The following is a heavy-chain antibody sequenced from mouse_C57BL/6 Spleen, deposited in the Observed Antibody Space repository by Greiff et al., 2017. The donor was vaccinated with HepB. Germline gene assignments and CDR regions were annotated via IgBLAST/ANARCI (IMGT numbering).Heavy chain of an antibody. CDR1: GYSFTGYY. CDR2: INPSTGGT. V-gene: IGHV1-42*01. CDR3: ARFPLYGSRGYFDV. Sequence: EVQLQESGPELVKPGASVKISCKASGYSFTGYYMNWVKQSPEKSLEWIGEINPSTGGTTYNQKFKAKATLTVDKSSSTAYMQLKSLTSEDSAVYYCARFPLYGSRGYFDVWGTGTTVTVSS. J-gene: IGHJ1*03. D-gene: IGHD1-1*01.